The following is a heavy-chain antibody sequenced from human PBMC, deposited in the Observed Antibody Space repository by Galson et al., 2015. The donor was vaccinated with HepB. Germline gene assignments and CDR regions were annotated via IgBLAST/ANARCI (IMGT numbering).Heavy chain of an antibody. CDR3: ARGVGINVILVEEERFDI. V-gene: IGHV4-30-2*01. D-gene: IGHD3-22*01. CDR1: GVSISSDGYS. Sequence: TLSLTCAVSGVSISSDGYSWTWIRQPPGKGLEWIGSIYHSGTTYYTPSLKSRVTISVDTSKNQFSLNLSSVTAADTALYYCARGVGINVILVEEERFDIWGQGAMVTVSS. CDR2: IYHSGTT. J-gene: IGHJ3*02.